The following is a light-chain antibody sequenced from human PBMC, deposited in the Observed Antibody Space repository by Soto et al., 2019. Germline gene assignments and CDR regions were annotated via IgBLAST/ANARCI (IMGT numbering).Light chain of an antibody. J-gene: IGLJ1*01. V-gene: IGLV2-14*01. CDR1: SSDDGGYNY. CDR3: TSYTSYSTLDV. CDR2: EVS. Sequence: QSVLTQPASVSGSPGQSITISCTGTSSDDGGYNYVSWYQQHPDKAPKLMIYEVSNRPSGVSNRFSGSKSGHTASLTISGLQSEDEADYFCTSYTSYSTLDVFGTGTKLTVL.